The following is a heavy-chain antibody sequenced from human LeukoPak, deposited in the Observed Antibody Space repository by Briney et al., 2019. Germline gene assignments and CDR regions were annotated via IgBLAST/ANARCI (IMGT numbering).Heavy chain of an antibody. CDR1: GDRVSSSSGA. J-gene: IGHJ4*02. V-gene: IGHV6-1*01. D-gene: IGHD5-12*01. CDR3: ARGGLVASIRGYFDY. Sequence: SQTLSLTCAISGDRVSSSSGAWNWIGQSPSRGLEWLGRTYYRSKWYYDYAVSVKSRITINPDTSKNQFSLQLNSVTPEDTAVYYCARGGLVASIRGYFDYWAQGTLVTVSS. CDR2: TYYRSKWYY.